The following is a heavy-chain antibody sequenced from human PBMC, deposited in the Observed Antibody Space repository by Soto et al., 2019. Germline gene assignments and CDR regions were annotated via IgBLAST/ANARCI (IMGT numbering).Heavy chain of an antibody. Sequence: SETLSLTCTVSGGSVSSGSYYWSWIRQPPGKGLEWIGYIYYSGSTNYNPSLKSRVTISVDTSKNQFSLKLSSVTAADTAVYYCAGVVTMLFHPPYYFDYWGQGTLVTVSS. D-gene: IGHD2-8*01. CDR2: IYYSGST. CDR3: AGVVTMLFHPPYYFDY. CDR1: GGSVSSGSYY. V-gene: IGHV4-61*01. J-gene: IGHJ4*02.